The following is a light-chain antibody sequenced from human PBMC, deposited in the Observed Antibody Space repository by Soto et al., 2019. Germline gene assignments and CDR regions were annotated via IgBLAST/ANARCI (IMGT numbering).Light chain of an antibody. CDR2: DVS. J-gene: IGLJ2*01. Sequence: QSVLTQPASVSGSPGQSITISCTGTSSDVGGYNYVSWYQQHPGKAPKLMIYDVSSRPSGVSNRFSGSKSGNTASLTISGLQAEDEADYYCSSYTTGSTLLFGGGTKVTVL. CDR1: SSDVGGYNY. V-gene: IGLV2-14*01. CDR3: SSYTTGSTLL.